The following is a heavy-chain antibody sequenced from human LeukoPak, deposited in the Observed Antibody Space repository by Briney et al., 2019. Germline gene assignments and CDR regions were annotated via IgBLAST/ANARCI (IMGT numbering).Heavy chain of an antibody. CDR2: IFPSGGEI. CDR3: ARRAGAYSHPYDY. CDR1: GFTFSTFA. Sequence: GGSLRLSCAASGFTFSTFAMIWVRQPPGKGLEWVSSIFPSGGEIHYADSVRGRFTISRDNSKSTLSLQMNSLRAEDTAVYYCARRAGAYSHPYDYWGQGTLVTVSS. D-gene: IGHD4/OR15-4a*01. V-gene: IGHV3-23*01. J-gene: IGHJ4*02.